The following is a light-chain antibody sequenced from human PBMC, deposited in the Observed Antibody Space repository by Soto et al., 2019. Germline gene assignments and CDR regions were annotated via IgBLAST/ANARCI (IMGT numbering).Light chain of an antibody. CDR1: QTISSN. CDR2: SAS. J-gene: IGKJ4*01. CDR3: QQYHDWPPLT. V-gene: IGKV3-15*01. Sequence: MTQSPAIVSVSPGERVTLSCRASQTISSNLAWYQLKPGQPPRLLFYSASARATATSARFSCTGSVTEFTLTISSLQSEDVAIYYCQQYHDWPPLTFGGGTKVLIK.